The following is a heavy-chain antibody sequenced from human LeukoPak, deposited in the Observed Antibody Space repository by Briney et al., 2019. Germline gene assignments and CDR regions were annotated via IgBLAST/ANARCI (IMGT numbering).Heavy chain of an antibody. CDR3: ARVVVPAANDYFDY. CDR2: ISAYNGNT. Sequence: ASVKVSCKASGYTFTSYDISWVRQAPGQGLEWMGWISAYNGNTNYAQKLQGRVTMTTDTSTSTAYMELRSLRSDDTAVYYCARVVVPAANDYFDYWGQGTLVTVSS. D-gene: IGHD2-2*01. V-gene: IGHV1-18*01. J-gene: IGHJ4*02. CDR1: GYTFTSYD.